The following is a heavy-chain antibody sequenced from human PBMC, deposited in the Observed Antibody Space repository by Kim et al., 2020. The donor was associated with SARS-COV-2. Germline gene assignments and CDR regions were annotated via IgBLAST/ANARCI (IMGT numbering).Heavy chain of an antibody. CDR2: ISWNSGSI. J-gene: IGHJ4*02. CDR1: GFTFDDYA. Sequence: GGSLRLSCAASGFTFDDYAMHWVRQAPGKGLEWVSGISWNSGSIGYADSVKGRFTISRDNAKNSLYLQMNSLRAEDTALYYCAKLAGDDILTGYYNYFDYWGQGTLVTVSS. D-gene: IGHD3-9*01. V-gene: IGHV3-9*01. CDR3: AKLAGDDILTGYYNYFDY.